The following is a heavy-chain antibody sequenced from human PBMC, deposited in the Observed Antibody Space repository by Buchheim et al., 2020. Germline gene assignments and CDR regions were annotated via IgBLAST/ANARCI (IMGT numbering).Heavy chain of an antibody. J-gene: IGHJ1*01. CDR1: GLTFNNYW. D-gene: IGHD3-3*02. V-gene: IGHV3-7*01. CDR2: INHDGSET. CDR3: AAFN. Sequence: VHLVGSEEDLFQPRWSRRLSCPASGLTFNNYWMSFVRQAPGEGLEWVANINHDGSETYYVASAKGRFTISRYNSQHSLYLHMGSLTVVAKAVYYRAAFNWG.